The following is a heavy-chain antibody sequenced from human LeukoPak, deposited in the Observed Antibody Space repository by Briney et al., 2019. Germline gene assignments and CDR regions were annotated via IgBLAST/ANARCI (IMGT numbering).Heavy chain of an antibody. Sequence: SETLSLTCAVSGGSISSGGYSWSWIRQPPGKGLEWIGYIYHSGSTYYNPSLKSRVTISVDRSKNQFSLKLSSVTAADTAVYYCARVTGGYSSGWYFGYFDYWGQGTLVTVSS. V-gene: IGHV4-30-2*01. CDR3: ARVTGGYSSGWYFGYFDY. J-gene: IGHJ4*02. CDR2: IYHSGST. CDR1: GGSISSGGYS. D-gene: IGHD6-19*01.